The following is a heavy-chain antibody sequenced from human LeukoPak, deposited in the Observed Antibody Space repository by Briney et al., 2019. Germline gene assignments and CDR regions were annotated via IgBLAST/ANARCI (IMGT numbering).Heavy chain of an antibody. CDR1: GFTFTSYD. CDR3: VRDGEGVAISVNYWFDP. V-gene: IGHV1-8*01. J-gene: IGHJ5*02. CDR2: MNPNNGNT. Sequence: ASVKVSCKASGFTFTSYDINWVRQASGQGLEWMGWMNPNNGNTGYAQKFQGRVTMTRDTSISTAYMELRGVSSEDTAVYYCVRDGEGVAISVNYWFDPWGQGTLVTVSS. D-gene: IGHD3-10*01.